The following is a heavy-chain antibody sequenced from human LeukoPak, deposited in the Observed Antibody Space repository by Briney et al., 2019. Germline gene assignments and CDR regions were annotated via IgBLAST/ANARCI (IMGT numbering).Heavy chain of an antibody. CDR3: AKDSTTTQVRYNCFDP. Sequence: GGSLRLSCSASGFIFSSYAMSWVRQAPGKGLEWVSSISGSGGTTYYTDSVKGRFTISRDNSKNTLYLQMNSLRDEDTAVYYCAKDSTTTQVRYNCFDPWGQGTLVTVSS. J-gene: IGHJ5*02. D-gene: IGHD4-11*01. CDR1: GFIFSSYA. CDR2: ISGSGGTT. V-gene: IGHV3-23*01.